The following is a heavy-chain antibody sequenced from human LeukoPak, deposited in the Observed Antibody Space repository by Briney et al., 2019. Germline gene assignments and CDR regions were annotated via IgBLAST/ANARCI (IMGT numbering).Heavy chain of an antibody. V-gene: IGHV4-61*02. J-gene: IGHJ3*02. CDR3: ARVPAFPGYGHVGAFDI. CDR2: IYTSGST. D-gene: IGHD5-18*01. CDR1: GGSISSGSYY. Sequence: SETLSLTCTVSGGSISSGSYYWSWLRQPAGTGLEWIGRIYTSGSTNYNPSLKSRITISVDTSKNQFSLKLSSVTAADTAVYYCARVPAFPGYGHVGAFDIWGQGTMVTVSS.